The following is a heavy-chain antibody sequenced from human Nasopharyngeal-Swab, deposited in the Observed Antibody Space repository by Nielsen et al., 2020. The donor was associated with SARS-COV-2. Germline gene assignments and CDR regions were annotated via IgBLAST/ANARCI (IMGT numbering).Heavy chain of an antibody. Sequence: GESLKISCAASGFTFSSYSMNWVRQAPGKGLEWVSSISSSSSYIYYADSVKGRFTISRDNAKNSLYLQMNSLRAEDTAAYYCASVRLGYCSGGSCYSDYYWGQGTLVTVSS. V-gene: IGHV3-21*01. CDR2: ISSSSSYI. CDR1: GFTFSSYS. D-gene: IGHD2-15*01. J-gene: IGHJ4*02. CDR3: ASVRLGYCSGGSCYSDYY.